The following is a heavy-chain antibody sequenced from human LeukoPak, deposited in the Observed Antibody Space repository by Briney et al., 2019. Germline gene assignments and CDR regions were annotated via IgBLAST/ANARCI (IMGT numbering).Heavy chain of an antibody. CDR3: TRELNYGWDH. Sequence: GGSLRLSCAASGFTFTNSWMHWVRHAPGKGLVWVSRINRDGSSPTYADSVKGRFTISRDNAKNTVYLQMNSLRAEDAAVYYCTRELNYGWDHWGQGTLVTVSS. D-gene: IGHD3-10*01. J-gene: IGHJ4*02. CDR1: GFTFTNSW. CDR2: INRDGSSP. V-gene: IGHV3-74*01.